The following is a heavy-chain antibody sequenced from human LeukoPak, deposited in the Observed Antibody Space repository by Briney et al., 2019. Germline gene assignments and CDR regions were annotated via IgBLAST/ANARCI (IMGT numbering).Heavy chain of an antibody. D-gene: IGHD2-8*02. V-gene: IGHV3-23*01. J-gene: IGHJ4*02. Sequence: GGSLRLSCAASGFTFSGYDMSWVRLAPGKGLEWVSGIRNYGGSTYYADSVKGRFTISRDNSKNTLYLQMNSLRAEDTAVYYCANPAPGVVYLYWGQGTLVTVSS. CDR3: ANPAPGVVYLY. CDR2: IRNYGGST. CDR1: GFTFSGYD.